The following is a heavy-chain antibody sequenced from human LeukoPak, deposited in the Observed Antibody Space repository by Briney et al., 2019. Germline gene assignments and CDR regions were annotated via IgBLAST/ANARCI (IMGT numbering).Heavy chain of an antibody. Sequence: GGSLRLSCAASGFPYSSYAMSWVRQAPGKGLEWVSAISGSGGSTYYADSVKGRFTISRDNPKNTLYLQMTSLRAEETAVYYCAKGPSIAARLAYWGQGTLVTVSS. CDR3: AKGPSIAARLAY. V-gene: IGHV3-23*01. J-gene: IGHJ4*02. CDR1: GFPYSSYA. CDR2: ISGSGGST. D-gene: IGHD6-6*01.